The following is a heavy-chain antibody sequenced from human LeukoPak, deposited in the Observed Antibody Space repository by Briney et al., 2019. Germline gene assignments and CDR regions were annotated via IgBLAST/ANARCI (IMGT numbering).Heavy chain of an antibody. CDR1: GGSISSSSYY. J-gene: IGHJ4*02. CDR2: IYYSGST. CDR3: ARDQDYYGSGSYGPDY. Sequence: SETLSLTCTVSGGSISSSSYYWGWIRQPPGKGLEWIGSIYYSGSTYYNPSLKSRVTISVDTSKNQFSLKLSSVTAADTAVYYCARDQDYYGSGSYGPDYWGQGILVTVSS. V-gene: IGHV4-39*07. D-gene: IGHD3-10*01.